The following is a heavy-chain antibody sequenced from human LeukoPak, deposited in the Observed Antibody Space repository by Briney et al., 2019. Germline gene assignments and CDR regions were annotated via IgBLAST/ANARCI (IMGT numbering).Heavy chain of an antibody. CDR3: ARGPNYYGSGSYYANY. J-gene: IGHJ4*02. V-gene: IGHV1-8*01. Sequence: GASVKVSCKASGYTFTSYDINWVRQATGQGLEWMGWMNPNSGNTGYAQKFQGRVTMTRNTSISTAYMELSSLRSEDTAVYYCARGPNYYGSGSYYANYWGQGTLVTVSS. CDR2: MNPNSGNT. D-gene: IGHD3-10*01. CDR1: GYTFTSYD.